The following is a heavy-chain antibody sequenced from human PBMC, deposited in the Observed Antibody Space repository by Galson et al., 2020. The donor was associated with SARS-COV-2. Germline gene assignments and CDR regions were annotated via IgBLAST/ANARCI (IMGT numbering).Heavy chain of an antibody. D-gene: IGHD5-18*01. V-gene: IGHV1-69*05. Sequence: ASVKVSCQASGGTFSSYAISWVRQAPGQGLEWMGGNIPIFGTANYAQKFQGRVTITTDESTSTAYMELSSLRSEDTAVYYCAILWVQLWTQKLDAYYYYMDVWGKGTTVTVSS. CDR1: GGTFSSYA. J-gene: IGHJ6*03. CDR3: AILWVQLWTQKLDAYYYYMDV. CDR2: NIPIFGTA.